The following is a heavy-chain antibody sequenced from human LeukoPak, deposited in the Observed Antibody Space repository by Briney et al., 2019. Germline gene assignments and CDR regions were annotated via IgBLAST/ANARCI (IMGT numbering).Heavy chain of an antibody. CDR3: ARDRSSGFDY. CDR1: GGSISSYY. D-gene: IGHD6-19*01. Sequence: SETLSLTCTVSGGSISSYYWSWIRQPPGKGLEWIGYIYYSGSTNYNPSLKSRVTISVDTSKNQSSLKLSSVTAADTAVYYCARDRSSGFDYWGQGTLVTVSS. J-gene: IGHJ4*02. V-gene: IGHV4-59*01. CDR2: IYYSGST.